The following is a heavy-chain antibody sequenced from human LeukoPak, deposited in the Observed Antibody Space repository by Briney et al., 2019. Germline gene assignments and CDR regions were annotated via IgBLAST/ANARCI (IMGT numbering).Heavy chain of an antibody. D-gene: IGHD6-13*01. V-gene: IGHV4-59*01. CDR1: GGSISSYY. CDR2: IYYSGST. CDR3: ARDGYSSSWQAFDY. J-gene: IGHJ4*02. Sequence: PSETLSLTCTVSGGSISSYYWSWIRQPPGKGLEWIGYIYYSGSTNYNPSLKSRATISVDTSKNQFSLKLSSVTAADTAVYYCARDGYSSSWQAFDYWGQGTLVTVSS.